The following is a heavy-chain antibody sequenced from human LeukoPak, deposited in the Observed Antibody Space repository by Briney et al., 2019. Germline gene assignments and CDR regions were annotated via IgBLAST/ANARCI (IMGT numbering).Heavy chain of an antibody. D-gene: IGHD4-17*01. CDR1: GYTFTSYD. CDR2: MNPNSGNT. CDR3: AREDYGDYEGKFDY. J-gene: IGHJ4*02. V-gene: IGHV1-8*01. Sequence: ASVKVSCKASGYTFTSYDINWVRQATGQGLEWMGWMNPNSGNTGYAQKFQGRVTMTRNTSISTAYMELSSLRSEDTAVYYCAREDYGDYEGKFDYWGQGTLVTVSS.